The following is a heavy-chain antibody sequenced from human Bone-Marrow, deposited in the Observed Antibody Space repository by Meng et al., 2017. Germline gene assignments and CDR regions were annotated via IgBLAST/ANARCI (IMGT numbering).Heavy chain of an antibody. CDR3: ARRRDGYGWFDP. V-gene: IGHV4-4*02. D-gene: IGHD5-24*01. Sequence: QVQLQESGPGLVKPSGTLSLTCAVSGGSISSSNWWNWVRQPPGKGVEWIGEMYHSGTTSYNPPLKSRSTISVDKSKNQFSLKLSSVTAADTAVYYCARRRDGYGWFDPWGQGTLVTVSS. CDR1: GGSISSSNW. J-gene: IGHJ5*02. CDR2: MYHSGTT.